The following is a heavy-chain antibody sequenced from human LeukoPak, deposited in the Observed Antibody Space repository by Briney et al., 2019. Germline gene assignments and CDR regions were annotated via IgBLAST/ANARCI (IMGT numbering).Heavy chain of an antibody. Sequence: GGSLRLSCAASGFTFSIYTMNWVRQAPGKGLEWVSAISGSGGSTYYADSVKGRFTISRDNSKNTLYLQMNSLRAEDTAVYYCAKDINDLSPYYDSSGYYNYWGQGTLVTVSS. CDR3: AKDINDLSPYYDSSGYYNY. J-gene: IGHJ4*02. V-gene: IGHV3-23*01. CDR1: GFTFSIYT. D-gene: IGHD3-22*01. CDR2: ISGSGGST.